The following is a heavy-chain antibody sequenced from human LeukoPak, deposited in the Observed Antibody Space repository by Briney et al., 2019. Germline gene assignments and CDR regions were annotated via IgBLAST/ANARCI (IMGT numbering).Heavy chain of an antibody. CDR1: GGSFSGYY. CDR2: INHSGST. V-gene: IGHV4-34*01. Sequence: PSETLSLTCAVYGGSFSGYYWSWIRQPPGKGLEWIGEINHSGSTNYNPSLKSRVTISVDTSKNQFSLKLSSVTAADTAVYYCARGLTVTTPSYWGQGTLVTVSS. D-gene: IGHD4-11*01. J-gene: IGHJ4*02. CDR3: ARGLTVTTPSY.